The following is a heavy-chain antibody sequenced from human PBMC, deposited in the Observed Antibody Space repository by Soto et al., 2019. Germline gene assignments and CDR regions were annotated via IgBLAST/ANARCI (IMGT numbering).Heavy chain of an antibody. CDR2: IIPIFGTA. D-gene: IGHD6-6*01. J-gene: IGHJ4*02. Sequence: QVQLVQSGAEVKKPGSSVKVSCKASGGTFSSYAISWVRQAPGQGLEWMGGIIPIFGTANYAQKFQGRVTMTTDTSTSTAYMELRSLRSDDTAVYYCARDGYGSSSSPESIDYWGQGTLVTVSS. CDR3: ARDGYGSSSSPESIDY. CDR1: GGTFSSYA. V-gene: IGHV1-69*06.